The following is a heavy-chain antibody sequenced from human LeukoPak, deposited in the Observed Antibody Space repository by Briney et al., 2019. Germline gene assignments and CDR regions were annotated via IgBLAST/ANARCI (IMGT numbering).Heavy chain of an antibody. CDR2: INHSGST. CDR1: GGSFSGYY. Sequence: SETLSLTCAVYGGSFSGYYWSWIRQPPGKGLEWIGEINHSGSTNYNPSLKSRVTISVDTSKNQFSLKLSSVTAADTAVYYCARAIISSGCSDYWSQGTLVTVSS. J-gene: IGHJ4*02. V-gene: IGHV4-34*01. CDR3: ARAIISSGCSDY. D-gene: IGHD6-19*01.